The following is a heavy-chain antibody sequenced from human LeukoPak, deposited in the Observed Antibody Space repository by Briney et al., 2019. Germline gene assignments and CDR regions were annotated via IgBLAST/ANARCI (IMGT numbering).Heavy chain of an antibody. J-gene: IGHJ6*04. CDR2: IIPIFGTA. D-gene: IGHD2-15*01. CDR3: ARGRMRCSGGSCTPDGDYYYYGMDV. Sequence: SVKVSCKASGGTFSSYAISWVRQAPGQGLEWMGGIIPIFGTANYAQKFQGRVTITADESTSTAYMELSSLRSKDTAVYYCARGRMRCSGGSCTPDGDYYYYGMDVWGKGTTVTVSS. V-gene: IGHV1-69*13. CDR1: GGTFSSYA.